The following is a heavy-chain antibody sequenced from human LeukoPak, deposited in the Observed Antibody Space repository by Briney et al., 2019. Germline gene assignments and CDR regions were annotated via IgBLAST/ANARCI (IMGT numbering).Heavy chain of an antibody. CDR2: IIPVFGTT. CDR1: GGDFSNYG. D-gene: IGHD6-19*01. CDR3: ARGQVRQWLAVPFDS. V-gene: IGHV1-69*13. Sequence: GASVKVSCKASGGDFSNYGISWVRQAPGQGLEWMGGIIPVFGTTKYAQKFQGRVTITADESTSTAYMVLSSLRSDDTAVFYCARGQVRQWLAVPFDSWGQGTLVTVSS. J-gene: IGHJ4*02.